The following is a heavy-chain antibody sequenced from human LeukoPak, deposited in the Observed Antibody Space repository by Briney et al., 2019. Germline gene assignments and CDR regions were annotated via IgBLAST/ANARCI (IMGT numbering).Heavy chain of an antibody. J-gene: IGHJ3*02. CDR2: ISYIGST. Sequence: SETLSLTCAVSDDSFSGHYWTWIRQPPGKGLEWIGYISYIGSTNYNPSLKSRVTISIDTSKNQFSLKLSSVTAADTAVYYCARDLVTVTKGFDIWGQGTMVSVSS. CDR1: DDSFSGHY. D-gene: IGHD4-17*01. V-gene: IGHV4-59*11. CDR3: ARDLVTVTKGFDI.